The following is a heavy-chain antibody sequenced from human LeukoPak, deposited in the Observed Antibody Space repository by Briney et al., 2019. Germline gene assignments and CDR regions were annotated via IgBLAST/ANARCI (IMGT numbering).Heavy chain of an antibody. D-gene: IGHD3-16*01. J-gene: IGHJ3*02. CDR3: AIFGIAELVPDAFDI. V-gene: IGHV3-21*01. Sequence: GGSLRLSCAASGFTFSSYSMNWVRQAPGKGLEWVSSTSSSSSYIYYADSVKGRFTISRDNAKNSLYLQMNSLRAEDTAVYYCAIFGIAELVPDAFDIWGQGTMVTVSS. CDR2: TSSSSSYI. CDR1: GFTFSSYS.